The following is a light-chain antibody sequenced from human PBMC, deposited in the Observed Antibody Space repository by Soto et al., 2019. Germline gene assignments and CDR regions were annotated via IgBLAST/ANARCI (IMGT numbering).Light chain of an antibody. CDR3: QHHCYLIG. V-gene: IGKV3-20*01. Sequence: EIVLTQSPGTLSLSPGERATLSCRASQSVPSDWLAWYRHKPGQAPRLLIYGASSRATGVPDRVSGSGSGTDFTLTINRLEPEDFAVYYCQHHCYLIGFGGGTKLESK. CDR1: QSVPSDW. CDR2: GAS. J-gene: IGKJ4*01.